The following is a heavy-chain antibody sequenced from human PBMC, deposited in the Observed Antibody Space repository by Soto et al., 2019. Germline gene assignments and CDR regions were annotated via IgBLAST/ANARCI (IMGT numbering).Heavy chain of an antibody. Sequence: PGGSLRLSCAASGVTFSSYARSWVRQAPGKGLEWVSAISGSGGSTYYADSVKGRFTISRDNSKNTLYLQMNSLRAEDTAVYYCANLDYDYVWGSYRSPFDYWGQGTLVTVSS. D-gene: IGHD3-16*02. V-gene: IGHV3-23*01. CDR1: GVTFSSYA. J-gene: IGHJ4*02. CDR3: ANLDYDYVWGSYRSPFDY. CDR2: ISGSGGST.